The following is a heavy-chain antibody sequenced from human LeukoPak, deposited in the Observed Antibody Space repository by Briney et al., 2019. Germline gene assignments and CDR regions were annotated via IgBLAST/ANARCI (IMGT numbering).Heavy chain of an antibody. Sequence: GGSLRLSCAASGFTFSRYWMHWVRQVPGKGLVWVSAISGRGGSTYYADSVKGRFTISRDNSKNTLYLQMNSLRAEDTAVYYCAKFSGSYFNYFDYWGQGTLVTVSS. CDR2: ISGRGGST. J-gene: IGHJ4*02. CDR1: GFTFSRYW. CDR3: AKFSGSYFNYFDY. V-gene: IGHV3-23*01. D-gene: IGHD1-26*01.